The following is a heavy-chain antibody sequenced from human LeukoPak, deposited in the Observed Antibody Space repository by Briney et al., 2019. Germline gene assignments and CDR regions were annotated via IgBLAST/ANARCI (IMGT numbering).Heavy chain of an antibody. CDR2: ISGSGGST. CDR1: GFTFSSYA. Sequence: PGGSLRLSCAASGFTFSSYAMSWVRQAPGKGLEWVSAISGSGGSTYYADSVKGRFTISRDNSKNTLYLQMNSLRAEDTAVYYCAKAHCGSDCYSGDFDYWGQGTLVTVSS. V-gene: IGHV3-23*01. D-gene: IGHD2-21*02. CDR3: AKAHCGSDCYSGDFDY. J-gene: IGHJ4*02.